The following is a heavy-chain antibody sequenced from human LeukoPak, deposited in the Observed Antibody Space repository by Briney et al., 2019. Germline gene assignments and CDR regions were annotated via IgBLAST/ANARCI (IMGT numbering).Heavy chain of an antibody. V-gene: IGHV4-34*01. J-gene: IGHJ4*02. Sequence: SETLSLTCAVYGGSFSGYYWSWIRQPPGKGLEWIGEINHSGSTNYNPSLKSRVTISVDTSRNQFSLKLSSVTAADTAVYYCAREGGYCSSTSCDGAFDYWGQGTLVTVSS. CDR1: GGSFSGYY. CDR3: AREGGYCSSTSCDGAFDY. CDR2: INHSGST. D-gene: IGHD2-2*01.